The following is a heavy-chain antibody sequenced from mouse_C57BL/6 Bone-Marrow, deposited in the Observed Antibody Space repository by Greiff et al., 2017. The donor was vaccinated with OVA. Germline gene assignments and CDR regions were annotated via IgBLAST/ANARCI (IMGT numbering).Heavy chain of an antibody. V-gene: IGHV1-26*01. CDR1: GYTFTDYY. CDR3: ARELLLYAMDY. D-gene: IGHD2-12*01. J-gene: IGHJ4*01. Sequence: VQLQQSGPELVKPGASVKISCKASGYTFTDYYMNWVKQSHGKSLEWIGDINPNNGGTSYNQKFKGKATLTVDKSSSTAYMELRSLTSEDSAVYYCARELLLYAMDYWGQGTSVTVSS. CDR2: INPNNGGT.